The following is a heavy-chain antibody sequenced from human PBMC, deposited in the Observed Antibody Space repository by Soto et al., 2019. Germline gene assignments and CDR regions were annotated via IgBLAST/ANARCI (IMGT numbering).Heavy chain of an antibody. CDR2: IIHILGIA. CDR1: GGTFSSYT. CDR3: ARLVTNYYDPAWGIDV. J-gene: IGHJ6*02. Sequence: QVQLVQSGAEVKKPGSSVKVSCKASGGTFSSYTISWVRQAPGQGLEWMGRIIHILGIANYAQKFQGTVTVTADKSTSKAYVELSSMRSEDTAVYYCARLVTNYYDPAWGIDVWGQGTTVTVAS. D-gene: IGHD3-22*01. V-gene: IGHV1-69*02.